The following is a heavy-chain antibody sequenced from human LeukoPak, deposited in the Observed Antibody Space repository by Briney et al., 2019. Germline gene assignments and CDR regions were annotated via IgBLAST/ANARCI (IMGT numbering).Heavy chain of an antibody. CDR3: ARGGSYYGSGSYYPH. J-gene: IGHJ4*02. D-gene: IGHD3-10*01. CDR1: GGSIGTYY. CDR2: IYYSGST. V-gene: IGHV4-59*01. Sequence: SETLSLTCSVSGGSIGTYYWSWIRQPPGKGLEWIGYIYYSGSTNYNPSLKSRVTISVDTSKNQFSLKLSSVTAADTAVYYCARGGSYYGSGSYYPHWGQGTWVTVSP.